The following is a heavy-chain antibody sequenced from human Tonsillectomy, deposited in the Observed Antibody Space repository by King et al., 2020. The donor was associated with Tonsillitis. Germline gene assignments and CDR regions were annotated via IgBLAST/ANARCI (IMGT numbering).Heavy chain of an antibody. D-gene: IGHD3-16*01. CDR3: AKDIPVWGGGPFDI. J-gene: IGHJ3*02. V-gene: IGHV3-9*01. CDR2: ITWNSGSI. CDR1: GFTFDDYA. Sequence: VQLVQSGGGLVQPGRSLRLSCAASGFTFDDYAMHWVRQAPGKGLEWVSNITWNSGSIGYADSVKGRFTISRDNAKNSLYLQMNSLGAEDTALYYCAKDIPVWGGGPFDIWGQGTMVTVSS.